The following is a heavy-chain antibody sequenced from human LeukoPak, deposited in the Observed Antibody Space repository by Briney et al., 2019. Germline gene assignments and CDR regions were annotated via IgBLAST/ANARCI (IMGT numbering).Heavy chain of an antibody. CDR2: IKQDGSEK. J-gene: IGHJ3*02. V-gene: IGHV3-7*03. CDR1: GFTFSSYW. CDR3: ARERCSWIRGAFDI. Sequence: PGGSLRLSCAASGFTFSSYWMSWVRQAPGKGLEWVANIKQDGSEKYYVDSVKGRFTISRDNAKNSLYLQMNSLRAEDTAVYYCARERCSWIRGAFDIWGQGTMVTVSS. D-gene: IGHD6-13*01.